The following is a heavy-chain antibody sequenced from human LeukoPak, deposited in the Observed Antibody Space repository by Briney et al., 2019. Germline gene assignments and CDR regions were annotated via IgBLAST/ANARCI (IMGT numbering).Heavy chain of an antibody. Sequence: SQTLSLTCAISGDSVSSDSAAWNWLRQSPSRGLEWLGRTFYRYKWYNDYAVSVKSRITINPDTSKNQFSLQLNSVTPEDTAVYYCAKSVNNWFDPWGQGTLVTVSS. CDR3: AKSVNNWFDP. J-gene: IGHJ5*02. CDR1: GDSVSSDSAA. V-gene: IGHV6-1*01. CDR2: TFYRYKWYN. D-gene: IGHD2-8*01.